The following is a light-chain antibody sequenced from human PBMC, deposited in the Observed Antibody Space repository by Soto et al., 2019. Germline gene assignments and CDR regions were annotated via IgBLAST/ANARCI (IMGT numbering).Light chain of an antibody. J-gene: IGLJ1*01. V-gene: IGLV1-44*01. CDR2: SNN. CDR1: SSNIGSNT. Sequence: QSVLTQPPSASGTPGQRVTISCSGSSSNIGSNTVNWYQQLPGTAPKLPIYSNNQRPSGVPDRFSGSKSGTSASLAISGLQSEDEADYYSAAWDDSLYGHVFGTVTKVTVL. CDR3: AAWDDSLYGHV.